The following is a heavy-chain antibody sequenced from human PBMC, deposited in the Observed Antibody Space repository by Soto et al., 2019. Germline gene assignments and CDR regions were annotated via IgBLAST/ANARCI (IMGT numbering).Heavy chain of an antibody. D-gene: IGHD2-2*01. CDR3: ARDLSCSSTSCIHLDY. J-gene: IGHJ4*02. V-gene: IGHV1-18*01. CDR2: ISAYNGNT. Sequence: GASVKVSCKASGYTFTSYGISWVRQAPGQGLEWMGWISAYNGNTNYAQKLQGRVTMTTDTSTSTAYMELRSLRSDDTAVYYCARDLSCSSTSCIHLDYWGQGSLVTVSS. CDR1: GYTFTSYG.